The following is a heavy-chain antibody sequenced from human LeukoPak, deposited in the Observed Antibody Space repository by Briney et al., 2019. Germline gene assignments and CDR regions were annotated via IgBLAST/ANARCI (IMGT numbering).Heavy chain of an antibody. D-gene: IGHD3-10*01. J-gene: IGHJ6*02. CDR2: ISGSGGST. Sequence: GGSLRLSCAASGFTFSSYAMGWVRQAPGKGLEWVSAISGSGGSTYYADSVKGRFTISRDNSKNTLYLQMNSLRAEDTAVYYCAKDGPNYGSGRDYYYYYGMDVWGQGTTVTVSS. V-gene: IGHV3-23*01. CDR3: AKDGPNYGSGRDYYYYYGMDV. CDR1: GFTFSSYA.